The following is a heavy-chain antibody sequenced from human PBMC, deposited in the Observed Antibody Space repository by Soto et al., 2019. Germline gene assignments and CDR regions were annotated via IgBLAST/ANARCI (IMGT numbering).Heavy chain of an antibody. CDR2: ITGGSGFT. V-gene: IGHV3-23*01. D-gene: IGHD1-26*01. CDR3: AKSGPTNYFDF. Sequence: GGSLRLSCAASGFTFSTFAMNWVRQAPGKGLEWVSGITGGSGFTFYADSVKGRFTISRDDSENTLFLQMSSLRAEDTAKYYCAKSGPTNYFDFWGQGTLVTVS. J-gene: IGHJ4*02. CDR1: GFTFSTFA.